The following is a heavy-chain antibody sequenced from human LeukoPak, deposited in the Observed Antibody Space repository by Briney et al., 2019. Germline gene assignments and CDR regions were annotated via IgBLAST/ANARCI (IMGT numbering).Heavy chain of an antibody. CDR3: AKGGGADFDC. CDR2: ISPGGDEV. D-gene: IGHD3-16*01. V-gene: IGHV3-11*01. Sequence: GGSLRLSCAASGFIFSDYHMSWIRQAPGKGLEWVSYISPGGDEVYFADSVKGRFTISRDNAKNSLFLQMNSLRAEDTAIYYCAKGGGADFDCWGQGTLVTVSS. J-gene: IGHJ4*02. CDR1: GFIFSDYH.